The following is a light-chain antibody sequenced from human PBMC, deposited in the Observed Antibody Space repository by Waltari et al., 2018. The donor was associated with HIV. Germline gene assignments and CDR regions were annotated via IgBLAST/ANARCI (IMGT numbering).Light chain of an antibody. Sequence: QSALTQPASVSGSPGQSITLSCTGTSSDIAAYNYVSWYQQHPGKAPKLLIYEVSNRPSGVSNRFSASKSGNTASLTISGLQAEDEADYFCSSHASATTTVFGGGTKVTVL. CDR1: SSDIAAYNY. CDR2: EVS. J-gene: IGLJ3*02. V-gene: IGLV2-14*01. CDR3: SSHASATTTV.